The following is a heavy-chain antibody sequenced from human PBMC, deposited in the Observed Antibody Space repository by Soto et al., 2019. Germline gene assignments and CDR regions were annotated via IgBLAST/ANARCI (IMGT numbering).Heavy chain of an antibody. CDR2: IRSKANSYAT. CDR1: GFTFSGSA. V-gene: IGHV3-73*01. CDR3: TREVTYCSGGSCHFDY. J-gene: IGHJ4*02. D-gene: IGHD2-15*01. Sequence: EVQLVESGGGLVQPGGSLKLSCAASGFTFSGSAMHWVRQASEKGLEWVGRIRSKANSYATAYAASVKGRFTISRDDSKNTAYLQMNSLKTEDTAVYYCTREVTYCSGGSCHFDYWGQGTLVTVSS.